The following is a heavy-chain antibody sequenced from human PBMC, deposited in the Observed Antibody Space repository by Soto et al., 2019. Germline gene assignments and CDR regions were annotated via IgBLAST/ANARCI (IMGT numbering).Heavy chain of an antibody. J-gene: IGHJ3*01. CDR3: SIGSWSAETFDV. CDR1: GGTFNTYT. V-gene: IGHV1-69*02. D-gene: IGHD2-2*01. Sequence: QVHLIQSGAEVKKPGSSVKVSCKAAGGTFNTYTLIWVRQAPGHGLEWMGRIIPMVTVTNSAQKFQGRLTLTADKSTGTAFMELTSLRSEVTAVYYCSIGSWSAETFDVWGQGTMVTVSS. CDR2: IIPMVTVT.